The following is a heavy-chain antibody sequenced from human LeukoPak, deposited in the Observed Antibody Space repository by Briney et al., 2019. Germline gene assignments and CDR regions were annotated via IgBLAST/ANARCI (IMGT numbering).Heavy chain of an antibody. V-gene: IGHV3-23*01. CDR1: GFSFSSYS. CDR3: AKASGYCSGTGVMIGWFDP. CDR2: ISGSGGST. J-gene: IGHJ5*02. D-gene: IGHD2-2*03. Sequence: GGSLRLSCAASGFSFSSYSMSWVRQAPGKGLEWVSTISGSGGSTYSTDSVKGWFTISRDNAKNTLYPEMNSLSAEDTAVYYCAKASGYCSGTGVMIGWFDPWGQGTLVTVSS.